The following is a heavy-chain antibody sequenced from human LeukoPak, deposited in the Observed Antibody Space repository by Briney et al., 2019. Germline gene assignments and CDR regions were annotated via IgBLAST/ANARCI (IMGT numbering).Heavy chain of an antibody. J-gene: IGHJ4*02. CDR2: ISSSGSNI. CDR1: GFTFSSYE. CDR3: ARDRSVGD. V-gene: IGHV3-48*03. D-gene: IGHD3-16*01. Sequence: GGSLRLSCAASGFTFSSYEMNWVRQAPGKGLEWVSYISSSGSNIYYADSVKGRFTISRDNAKNSLYLQMNSLRAEDTAVYYCARDRSVGDWGQGTLVTVSS.